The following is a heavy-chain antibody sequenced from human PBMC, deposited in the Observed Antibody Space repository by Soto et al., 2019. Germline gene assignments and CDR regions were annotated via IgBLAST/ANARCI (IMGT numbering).Heavy chain of an antibody. CDR1: EFTFSYAW. V-gene: IGHV3-15*01. J-gene: IGHJ4*02. CDR3: TSLYYGH. Sequence: EVQLVESGGDLVKPGGSVRLSCAASEFTFSYAWMSWVRQAPGKGLEWVGRIKSKTDGGTTDYAAPVKGRFTISRDESQNTLYLQMNSLKTEDTAVYYCTSLYYGHWGQGTLVTVSS. CDR2: IKSKTDGGTT. D-gene: IGHD3-16*02.